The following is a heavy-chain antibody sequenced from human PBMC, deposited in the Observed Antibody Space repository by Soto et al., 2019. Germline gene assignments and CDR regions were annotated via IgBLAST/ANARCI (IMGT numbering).Heavy chain of an antibody. CDR1: GFTFSSYA. CDR2: ISGSGGST. CDR3: AKGVPGDFWSGDYDYYYYGMDV. Sequence: EVQLLESGGGLVQPGGSLRLSCAASGFTFSSYAMSWVRQAPGKGLEWVSAISGSGGSTYYADSVKGRFTISRDNSKNTLYLQMNILRAEDTAVYYCAKGVPGDFWSGDYDYYYYGMDVWGQGTTVTVYS. J-gene: IGHJ6*02. D-gene: IGHD3-3*01. V-gene: IGHV3-23*01.